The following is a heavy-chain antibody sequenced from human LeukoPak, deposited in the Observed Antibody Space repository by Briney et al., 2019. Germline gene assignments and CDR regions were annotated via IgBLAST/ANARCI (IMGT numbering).Heavy chain of an antibody. J-gene: IGHJ6*03. CDR1: GGSISSYY. Sequence: SGTLSLTCTVSGGSISSYYWSWIRQPPGKGLEWIGYIYYSGSTNYNPSLKSRVTISVDTSKNQFSLKLSSVTAADTAVYYCARTRYLHYYYYYMDVWGKGTTVTVSS. CDR2: IYYSGST. D-gene: IGHD1-1*01. CDR3: ARTRYLHYYYYYMDV. V-gene: IGHV4-59*01.